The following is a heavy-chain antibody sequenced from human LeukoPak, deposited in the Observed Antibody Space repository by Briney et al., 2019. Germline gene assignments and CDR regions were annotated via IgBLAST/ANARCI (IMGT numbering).Heavy chain of an antibody. V-gene: IGHV1-8*01. Sequence: ASVKVSCKASGYTFTSYDINWVRQATGQGLERMGWMSPNSGNTGYAQKFQGRVTMTRSTSMSTAYMELSSLRSEDTAVYYCVRGPPNWGYDYWAREPWSPSPQ. D-gene: IGHD7-27*01. CDR1: GYTFTSYD. CDR2: MSPNSGNT. CDR3: VRGPPNWGYDY. J-gene: IGHJ4*02.